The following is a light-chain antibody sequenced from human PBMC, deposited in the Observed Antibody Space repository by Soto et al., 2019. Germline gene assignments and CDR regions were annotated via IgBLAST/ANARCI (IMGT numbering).Light chain of an antibody. J-gene: IGLJ1*01. CDR3: ASYTTSSTYV. CDR1: SSDVGGYSY. Sequence: QSVLTQPASVSWSPGQSIAISCTGTSSDVGGYSYVSWYQQQPGKAPKLVISDVSNRPSGVSDRFSGSKSGNTASLTISGLQTEDEADYYCASYTTSSTYVFGTGTKVTVL. V-gene: IGLV2-14*01. CDR2: DVS.